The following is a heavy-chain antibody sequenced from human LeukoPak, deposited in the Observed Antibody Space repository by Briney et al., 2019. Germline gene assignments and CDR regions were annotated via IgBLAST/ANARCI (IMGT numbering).Heavy chain of an antibody. Sequence: ADTLSLTCTLSGGSINRYYWSWMRQPPGKGLEWIGYIYYSGSTNYNPSLKSRVTISVDTSKNQYSLKLSSVTAADTAVYYCAREDPFDCWGQGTLVTVSS. CDR1: GGSINRYY. V-gene: IGHV4-59*01. CDR2: IYYSGST. CDR3: AREDPFDC. J-gene: IGHJ4*02.